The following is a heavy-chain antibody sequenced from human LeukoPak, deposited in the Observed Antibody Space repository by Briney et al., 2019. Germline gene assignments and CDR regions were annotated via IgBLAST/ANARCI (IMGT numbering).Heavy chain of an antibody. CDR3: ARDPYYYDSSGYSP. CDR1: GFTFSSYW. D-gene: IGHD3-22*01. J-gene: IGHJ4*02. Sequence: GGSLRLSCAASGFTFSSYWMSWVRQAPGRGLEWVANIKQDGSEKYYVDSVKGRFTISRDNAKNSLYLQMNSLRAEDTAVYYCARDPYYYDSSGYSPWGQGTLVTVSS. CDR2: IKQDGSEK. V-gene: IGHV3-7*03.